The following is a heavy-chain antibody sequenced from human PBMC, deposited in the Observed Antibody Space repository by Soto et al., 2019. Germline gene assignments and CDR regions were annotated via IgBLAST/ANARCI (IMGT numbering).Heavy chain of an antibody. CDR2: IFDSGTT. Sequence: QVQLQESGPGLVKPSQTQSLTCTVSGGSISSGGYYWSWIRQHPGKGLEWIGYIFDSGTTYYNPSXXRXFTISVDTSKSPFSLKLSSVTAADAAVYYGARSVDPWGQGTLVTVSS. CDR3: ARSVDP. V-gene: IGHV4-31*03. J-gene: IGHJ5*02. CDR1: GGSISSGGYY.